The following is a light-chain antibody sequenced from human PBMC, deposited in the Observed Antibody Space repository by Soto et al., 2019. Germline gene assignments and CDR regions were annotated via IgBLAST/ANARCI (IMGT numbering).Light chain of an antibody. V-gene: IGKV3-15*01. CDR3: QQYNEWPLT. J-gene: IGKJ4*01. Sequence: ETVMTQSPAALSVSPGERATLSCRASQNVYNNLAWYQQKPGQAPRLLIYHASSRATGIPARFSGSGSGTEFTLTISSLPSEDFAVYYCQQYNEWPLTFGGGTKVEIK. CDR2: HAS. CDR1: QNVYNN.